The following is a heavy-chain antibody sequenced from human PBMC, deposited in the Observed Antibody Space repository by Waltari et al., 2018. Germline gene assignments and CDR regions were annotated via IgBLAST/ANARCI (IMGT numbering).Heavy chain of an antibody. D-gene: IGHD3-10*01. CDR3: ARDRGIYYGSTYGMDV. CDR1: GGSFSGYY. J-gene: IGHJ6*02. CDR2: INHSGST. V-gene: IGHV4-34*01. Sequence: QVQLQQWGAGLLKPSETLSLTCAVYGGSFSGYYWSWIRQPPGKGLEWIGEINHSGSTNYDPSLKSRVTISVDTSKNQFSLKLSSVTAADTAVYYCARDRGIYYGSTYGMDVWGQGTTVTVSS.